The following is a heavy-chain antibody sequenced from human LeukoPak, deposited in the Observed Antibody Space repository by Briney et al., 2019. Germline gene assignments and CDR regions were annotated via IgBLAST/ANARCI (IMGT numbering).Heavy chain of an antibody. CDR2: VNQGATQK. V-gene: IGHV3-7*01. CDR3: ARVMTTSLRSFDY. J-gene: IGHJ4*02. CDR1: GFDFSTQW. D-gene: IGHD4-11*01. Sequence: PGGSLRLSCAASGFDFSTQWMSWVRQAPGKGLEWVAIVNQGATQKYYVDSVKGRFTISRDNAKNSLYLQLNSLRAEDTAVYYCARVMTTSLRSFDYWGQGTLVTVSS.